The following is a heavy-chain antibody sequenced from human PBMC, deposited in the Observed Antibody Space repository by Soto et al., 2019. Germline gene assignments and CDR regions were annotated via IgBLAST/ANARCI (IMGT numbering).Heavy chain of an antibody. CDR3: AKDGGWSLAVAGLFDS. V-gene: IGHV3-23*01. CDR2: ISDSGSNT. Sequence: ESGGGLVQPGGSLRLSCGVSGSTFNSDDMSWVRQAPGRGLEWVSGISDSGSNTYYADSVKGRFTIFRDNSKNTLYLQMNSLRVEDTALYYCAKDGGWSLAVAGLFDSWGQGTLVTVSS. CDR1: GSTFNSDD. D-gene: IGHD6-19*01. J-gene: IGHJ4*02.